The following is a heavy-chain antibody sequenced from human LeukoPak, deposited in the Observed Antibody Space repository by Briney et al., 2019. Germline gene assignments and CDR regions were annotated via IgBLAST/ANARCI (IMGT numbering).Heavy chain of an antibody. V-gene: IGHV3-11*04. D-gene: IGHD6-19*01. CDR3: ARGEQWLATRTNWFDP. Sequence: GGSLRLSCAGSGFTFSDYFMSWVRQAPGKGLEWISYISSSGTTIFYADSVKGRFTISRDNAKNSLFLHMDSLRAEDTAVYYCARGEQWLATRTNWFDPWGQGTLVTVSS. CDR1: GFTFSDYF. CDR2: ISSSGTTI. J-gene: IGHJ5*02.